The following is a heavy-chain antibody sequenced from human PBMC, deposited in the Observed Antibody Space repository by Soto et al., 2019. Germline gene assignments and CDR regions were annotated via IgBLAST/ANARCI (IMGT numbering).Heavy chain of an antibody. CDR2: ISSSSSYI. J-gene: IGHJ6*02. D-gene: IGHD3-22*01. CDR3: AREESNDSSGLYYYYYGMDV. V-gene: IGHV3-21*01. Sequence: GGSLRLSCAASGFTFSSYSMNWVRQAPGKGLEWVSSISSSSSYIYYADSVKGRFTISRDNAKNSLYLQMNSLRAEDTAVYYCAREESNDSSGLYYYYYGMDVWGQGTTVTVSS. CDR1: GFTFSSYS.